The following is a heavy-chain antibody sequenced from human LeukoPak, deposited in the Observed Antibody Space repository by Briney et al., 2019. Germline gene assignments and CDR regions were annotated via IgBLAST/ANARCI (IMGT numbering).Heavy chain of an antibody. CDR2: ISGSGGST. CDR1: GFTFSSYA. CDR3: AKDPQGNHVWGNYRPSNPPDY. V-gene: IGHV3-23*01. J-gene: IGHJ4*02. Sequence: PGGSLRLSCAASGFTFSSYAMSWVRQAPGKGLEWVSAISGSGGSTYYADSVKGRFTISGDNSKNTLYLQMNSLRAEDTAVYYCAKDPQGNHVWGNYRPSNPPDYWGRGTLVTVSS. D-gene: IGHD3-16*02.